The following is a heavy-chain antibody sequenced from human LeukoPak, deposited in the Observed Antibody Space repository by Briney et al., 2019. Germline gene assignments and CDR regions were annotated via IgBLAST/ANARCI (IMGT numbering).Heavy chain of an antibody. D-gene: IGHD2-2*02. Sequence: GGSLRLSCAASGFIFSTYWMTWVRQAPGKGLEWVSGISGSGGSTYYADSGKGRFTISRDNSKNMLYLQMNSLRAEDTAVYYCAKDLVAYCSSTSCYTPFDYWGQGTLVTVSS. CDR2: ISGSGGST. J-gene: IGHJ4*02. CDR1: GFIFSTYW. CDR3: AKDLVAYCSSTSCYTPFDY. V-gene: IGHV3-23*01.